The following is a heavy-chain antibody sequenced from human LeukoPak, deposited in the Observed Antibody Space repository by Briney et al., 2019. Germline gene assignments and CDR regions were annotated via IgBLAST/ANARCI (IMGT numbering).Heavy chain of an antibody. Sequence: SQTLSLTCTVSGGSISSGSYYWSWIRQPAGKGLEWIGRIYTSGSTNYNPSLKSRVTISVDTSKNQFSLKLSSVTAAGTAVYYCARDRWAAAGSYYYYYYMDVWGKGTTVTISS. CDR1: GGSISSGSYY. V-gene: IGHV4-61*02. D-gene: IGHD6-13*01. CDR3: ARDRWAAAGSYYYYYYMDV. CDR2: IYTSGST. J-gene: IGHJ6*03.